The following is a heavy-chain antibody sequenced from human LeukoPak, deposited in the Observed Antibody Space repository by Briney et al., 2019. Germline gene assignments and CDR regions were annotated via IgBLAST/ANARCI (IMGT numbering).Heavy chain of an antibody. D-gene: IGHD2-2*01. J-gene: IGHJ2*01. Sequence: SETLSLTCSVSGDSISRSGYYWGWIRQPPGKGLEWIGTIYYDGSTYHNPSLKSRVTISVDASKNQFSLKLSSVTAADTAVYYCARAYCNSATCSGVGYFDLWGRGTLVTVSS. CDR2: IYYDGST. CDR1: GDSISRSGYY. CDR3: ARAYCNSATCSGVGYFDL. V-gene: IGHV4-39*07.